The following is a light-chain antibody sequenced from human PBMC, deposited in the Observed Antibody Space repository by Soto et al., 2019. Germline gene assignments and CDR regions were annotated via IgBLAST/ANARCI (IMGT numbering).Light chain of an antibody. CDR3: MQALQTPWT. J-gene: IGKJ1*01. V-gene: IGKV2-28*01. CDR2: LGS. Sequence: DIVMTQSPLSLPVTPGEPASISCRSSQSLLHSNGYNYLDWYLQKPGQSPQLLIYLGSDRASGVPDRLRGSGSGTDFTLKISRVEAEDVGVYYCMQALQTPWTFGQGTKVEIK. CDR1: QSLLHSNGYNY.